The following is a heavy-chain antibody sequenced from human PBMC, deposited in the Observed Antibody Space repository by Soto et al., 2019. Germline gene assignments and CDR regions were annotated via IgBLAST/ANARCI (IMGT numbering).Heavy chain of an antibody. V-gene: IGHV1-69*13. D-gene: IGHD4-17*01. CDR2: IIPIFGTA. CDR1: GGTFSSYA. J-gene: IGHJ3*02. Sequence: SVKVSCKASGGTFSSYAISWVRQAPGQGLEWMGGIIPIFGTANYAQKFQGRVTITADESTSTAYMELSSLRSEDTAVYYCAALYGDYVGAFDIWGQGTMVTVSS. CDR3: AALYGDYVGAFDI.